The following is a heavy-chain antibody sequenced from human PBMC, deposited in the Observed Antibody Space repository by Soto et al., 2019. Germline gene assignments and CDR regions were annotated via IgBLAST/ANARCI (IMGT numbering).Heavy chain of an antibody. CDR3: AKDRTIASRTFDS. D-gene: IGHD6-6*01. J-gene: IGHJ4*02. CDR1: GFIFSDHG. V-gene: IGHV3-23*01. Sequence: EVQLLESRGGFVQPGGSLRLSCTASGFIFSDHGMHWVRQAPGKGLEWVASISGSVGSTFYADSVKGRFTISRDNYLNTLDLQLNSLRAEDTAVYYCAKDRTIASRTFDSWGQGALVTVSS. CDR2: ISGSVGST.